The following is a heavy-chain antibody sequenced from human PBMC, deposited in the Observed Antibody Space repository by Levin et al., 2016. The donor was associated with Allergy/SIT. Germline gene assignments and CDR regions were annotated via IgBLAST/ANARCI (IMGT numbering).Heavy chain of an antibody. V-gene: IGHV3-15*01. Sequence: WIRQPPGKGLEWVGRIKSKTDGGTTDYAAPVKGRFTISRDDSKNTLYLQMNSLKTEDTAVYYCTTGITMVRGPPLETNYYMDVWGKGTTVTVSS. J-gene: IGHJ6*03. CDR2: IKSKTDGGTT. CDR3: TTGITMVRGPPLETNYYMDV. D-gene: IGHD3-10*01.